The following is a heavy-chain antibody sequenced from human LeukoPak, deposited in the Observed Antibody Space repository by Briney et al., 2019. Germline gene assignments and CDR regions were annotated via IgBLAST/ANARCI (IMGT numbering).Heavy chain of an antibody. J-gene: IGHJ4*02. V-gene: IGHV3-23*01. CDR1: GFTFSNYA. Sequence: GGSLRLSCAASGFTFSNYAMSWVRQAPGKGREWVSAIGTGSSSTYYADSVKGRFTISRDNSKNTVYLQMTNLRAEDTALYYCAKRTYCGSDCYFDFWGQGTLVTVSS. CDR3: AKRTYCGSDCYFDF. CDR2: IGTGSSST. D-gene: IGHD2-21*02.